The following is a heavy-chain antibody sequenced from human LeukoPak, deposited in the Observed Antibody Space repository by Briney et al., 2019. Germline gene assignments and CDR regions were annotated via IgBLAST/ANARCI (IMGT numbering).Heavy chain of an antibody. CDR3: ARLGYYGSGTSADY. J-gene: IGHJ4*02. CDR2: IYTSGST. D-gene: IGHD3-10*01. Sequence: SETLSLTCTVSGGSISSYYWSWIRQPAGKGLEWIGRIYTSGSTNYNPSLKSRVTMSVDTSKNQFSLQLSSVTAADTAVYYCARLGYYGSGTSADYWGQGTLVAVSS. CDR1: GGSISSYY. V-gene: IGHV4-4*07.